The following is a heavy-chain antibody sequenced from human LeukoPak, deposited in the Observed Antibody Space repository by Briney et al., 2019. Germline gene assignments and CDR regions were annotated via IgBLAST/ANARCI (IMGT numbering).Heavy chain of an antibody. CDR1: GFTFSSYN. CDR2: ISSSGSTI. J-gene: IGHJ4*02. CDR3: AREGGVITDCYDY. Sequence: GGSLRLSCAASGFTFSSYNMNWVRQAPGKGLEWVSSISSSGSTIYYADSVKGRFTISRDNAKNSLYLQMNSLRAEDTAVYYCAREGGVITDCYDYWGQGTLVTVSS. V-gene: IGHV3-48*04. D-gene: IGHD3-10*01.